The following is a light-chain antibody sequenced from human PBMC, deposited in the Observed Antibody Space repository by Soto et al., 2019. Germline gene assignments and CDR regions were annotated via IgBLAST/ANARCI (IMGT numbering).Light chain of an antibody. V-gene: IGLV1-44*01. J-gene: IGLJ2*01. CDR1: SSNIGRST. Sequence: QSVLTQPPSASGTPGQRVTISCCGSSSNIGRSTVNWYQQLPGTAPKLVIYNNTQRPSGVPDRFSGSKSGTSATLAISGLQYEDEVDYYCAAWDGSLSGVIFGGGTKLTVL. CDR3: AAWDGSLSGVI. CDR2: NNT.